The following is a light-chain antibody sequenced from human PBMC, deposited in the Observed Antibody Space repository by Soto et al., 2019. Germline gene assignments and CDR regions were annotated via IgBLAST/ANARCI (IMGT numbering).Light chain of an antibody. CDR3: SSYTGVSTPLV. CDR1: SSDVGGYNY. CDR2: EVS. Sequence: QSALTQPASVSGSPGQSITISCTGTSSDVGGYNYVSWYQQQPVKAPKLLIYEVSNRPSGVSNRFSGSKSGNTASLTISGLQAEDEADYYCSSYTGVSTPLVFGGGTKLTVL. J-gene: IGLJ3*02. V-gene: IGLV2-14*01.